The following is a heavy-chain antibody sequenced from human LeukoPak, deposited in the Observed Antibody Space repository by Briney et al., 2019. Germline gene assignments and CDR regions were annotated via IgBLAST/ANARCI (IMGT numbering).Heavy chain of an antibody. CDR3: ARDGIAVAGRGWFDP. D-gene: IGHD6-19*01. CDR2: IIPILGIA. Sequence: GASVKVSCKASGGTFSSYAISWVRQAPGQGLEWMGRIIPILGIANYAQKFQGRVTITADKSTSTAYMELSSLRSEDTAVYYCARDGIAVAGRGWFDPWGQGTLVTVSS. V-gene: IGHV1-69*04. J-gene: IGHJ5*02. CDR1: GGTFSSYA.